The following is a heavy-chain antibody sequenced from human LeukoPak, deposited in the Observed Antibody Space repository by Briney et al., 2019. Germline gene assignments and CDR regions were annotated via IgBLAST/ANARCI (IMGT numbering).Heavy chain of an antibody. D-gene: IGHD6-19*01. J-gene: IGHJ3*02. CDR2: IYYSGST. V-gene: IGHV4-59*11. Sequence: SETLSLTCTASGGSISSHYWSWIRQPPGKGLEWIGYIYYSGSTNYNPSLKSRVTISVDTSKNQFSLKLSSVTAADTAVYYCARGPVAWGDASDIWGQGTMVTVSS. CDR3: ARGPVAWGDASDI. CDR1: GGSISSHY.